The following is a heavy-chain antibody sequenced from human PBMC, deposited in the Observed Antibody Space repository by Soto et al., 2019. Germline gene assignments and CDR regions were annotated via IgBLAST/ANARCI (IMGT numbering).Heavy chain of an antibody. D-gene: IGHD3-16*02. CDR2: LIPIFGTA. J-gene: IGHJ5*02. Sequence: QVQLVQSGAEVKKPGSSVKVSCKASGGTFSSYAISWVRQAPGQGLEWMGGLIPIFGTANYAQKFQGRALITADDSTSTAYMELSSLRSEDTAVYYCARDRRAYDYVWGSYRFNWFDPWGQGTLVTVSS. V-gene: IGHV1-69*01. CDR1: GGTFSSYA. CDR3: ARDRRAYDYVWGSYRFNWFDP.